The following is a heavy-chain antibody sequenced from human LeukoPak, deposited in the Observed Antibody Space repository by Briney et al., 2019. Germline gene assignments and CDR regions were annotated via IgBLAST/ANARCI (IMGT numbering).Heavy chain of an antibody. CDR1: GYTFTEHY. CDR3: ARDPPSDPSVSFDY. Sequence: ASVTVTCKASGYTFTEHYMHWVRQAPGQGLEWMGEIHSNSGGKRYAQRFQGRVTMTRDTSISTVYMELSSLTSDDSAVYYCARDPPSDPSVSFDYWGQGSLVTVSS. CDR2: IHSNSGGK. D-gene: IGHD5-24*01. V-gene: IGHV1-2*02. J-gene: IGHJ4*02.